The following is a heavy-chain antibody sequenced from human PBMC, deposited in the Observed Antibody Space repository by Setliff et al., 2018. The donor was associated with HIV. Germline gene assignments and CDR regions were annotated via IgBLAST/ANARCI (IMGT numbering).Heavy chain of an antibody. D-gene: IGHD6-19*01. J-gene: IGHJ4*02. CDR2: ISAYNGNT. CDR1: GYTFTSYG. CDR3: ARDPPSSGWYRADY. Sequence: GASVKVSCKASGYTFTSYGISWVRQAPGQGLEWMGWISAYNGNTDYAQKLQGRVTLTTDTSTSTAYMELRGLRSDDTAVYYCARDPPSSGWYRADYWGQGTLVTVSS. V-gene: IGHV1-18*01.